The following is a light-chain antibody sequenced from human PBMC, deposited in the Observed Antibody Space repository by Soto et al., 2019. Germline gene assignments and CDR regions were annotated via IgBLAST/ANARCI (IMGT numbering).Light chain of an antibody. V-gene: IGKV3-15*01. CDR2: GAS. CDR1: QTLYNN. Sequence: EIVMTQSPATLSVSPGERATLSCRASQTLYNNLAWYQQKLGQAPRLLIYGASARATDIPARFSGSGSGTAFTRTISGLQSEDFAIYYCQQYSDWPLTFGGGTKVEIK. CDR3: QQYSDWPLT. J-gene: IGKJ4*01.